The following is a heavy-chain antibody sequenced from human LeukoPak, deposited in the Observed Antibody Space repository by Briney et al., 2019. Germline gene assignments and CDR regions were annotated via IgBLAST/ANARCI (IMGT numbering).Heavy chain of an antibody. D-gene: IGHD3-22*01. J-gene: IGHJ3*01. CDR1: GFTFSSYS. V-gene: IGHV3-48*01. Sequence: GGSLRLSCAASGFTFSSYSMNWVRQAPGKGLEWVSYISSSSSTIYYADSVKGRFTISRDNAKNSLYLQMNSLRAEDTAVYYCAKSIRGDSSGRYDTLDVWGQGTVATVSS. CDR2: ISSSSSTI. CDR3: AKSIRGDSSGRYDTLDV.